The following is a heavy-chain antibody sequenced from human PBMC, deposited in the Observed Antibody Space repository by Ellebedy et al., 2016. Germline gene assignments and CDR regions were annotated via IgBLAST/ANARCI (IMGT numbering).Heavy chain of an antibody. CDR1: GGSISSGGYY. CDR3: ARDPDGSWFDP. Sequence: SETLSLXXTVSGGSISSGGYYWSWIRQHPGKGLEWIGYIYYSGSTYYNPSLKSRVTISVDTSKNQFSLKLSSVTAADTAVYYCARDPDGSWFDPWGQGTLVTVSS. J-gene: IGHJ5*02. V-gene: IGHV4-30-4*08. CDR2: IYYSGST. D-gene: IGHD1-14*01.